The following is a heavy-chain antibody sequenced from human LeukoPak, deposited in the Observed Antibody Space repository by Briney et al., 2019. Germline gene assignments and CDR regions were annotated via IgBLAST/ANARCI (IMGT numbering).Heavy chain of an antibody. Sequence: SETLSLTCTVSGGYISSYYWSWIRQPPGKGLEWIGYIYYSGSTNYNPSLKSRVTISVDTSKNQFSLKLSSVTAADTAVYYCAREGDSSGYYFSYWGQGTLVTVSS. CDR3: AREGDSSGYYFSY. D-gene: IGHD3-22*01. V-gene: IGHV4-59*01. J-gene: IGHJ4*02. CDR1: GGYISSYY. CDR2: IYYSGST.